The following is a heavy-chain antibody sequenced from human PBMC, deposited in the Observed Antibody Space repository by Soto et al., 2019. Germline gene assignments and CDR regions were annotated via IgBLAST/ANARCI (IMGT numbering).Heavy chain of an antibody. J-gene: IGHJ5*02. D-gene: IGHD6-25*01. CDR3: VRIQRSSGWNNWFHP. CDR2: IDWDDDK. V-gene: IGHV2-70*04. Sequence: SGPTLVNPTQTLTLTCTVSGFSLRTSGTRVSWIRQPPGKALEWLARIDWDDDKFYNTSLKTRLTISKDTSKNQVVLTMTNMDPVDTATYYCVRIQRSSGWNNWFHPCGQGTLVTVSS. CDR1: GFSLRTSGTR.